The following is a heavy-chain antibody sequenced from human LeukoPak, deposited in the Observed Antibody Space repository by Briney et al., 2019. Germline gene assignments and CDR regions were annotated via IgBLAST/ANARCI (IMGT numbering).Heavy chain of an antibody. CDR3: AKFSQLLLYYYYYYGMDV. CDR1: GFTFSSYA. J-gene: IGHJ6*02. Sequence: GGSLRLSCAASGFTFSSYAMNWVRQAPGKGLEWVSAIGGGGAGTYCADSVKGRFTISRDNSKNTLYLQMNSLRAEDTAVYYCAKFSQLLLYYYYYYGMDVWGQGTTVTVSS. V-gene: IGHV3-23*01. CDR2: IGGGGAGT. D-gene: IGHD2-15*01.